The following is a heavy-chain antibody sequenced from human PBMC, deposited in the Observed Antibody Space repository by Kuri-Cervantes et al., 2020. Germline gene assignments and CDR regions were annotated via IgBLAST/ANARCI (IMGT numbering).Heavy chain of an antibody. V-gene: IGHV3-53*01. D-gene: IGHD3-22*01. CDR1: GFTVSSNY. CDR3: GKGRISSPYSVLAF. CDR2: IYSGGST. Sequence: ETLSLTCAASGFTVSSNYMSWVRQAPGKGLEWVSVIYSGGSTYYADSVKGRFTISRDNSKNTLYLQMNTLRAEDTAVYYCGKGRISSPYSVLAFWGQGTLVTVSS. J-gene: IGHJ4*02.